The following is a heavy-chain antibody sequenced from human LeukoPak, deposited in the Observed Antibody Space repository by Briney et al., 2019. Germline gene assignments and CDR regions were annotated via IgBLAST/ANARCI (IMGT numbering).Heavy chain of an antibody. D-gene: IGHD2-21*01. CDR2: ISGRGGSA. J-gene: IGHJ6*02. V-gene: IGHV3-23*01. CDR1: GFTFSRYA. CDR3: AKLSDDYYFYGMDA. Sequence: GGSLRLSCAASGFTFSRYAMSWVRQAPGKGLEWVSAISGRGGSAYYADSVKGRFTISRDSSKNTLYLQMSSLRAEDTAVYYCAKLSDDYYFYGMDAWGQGTTVTVSS.